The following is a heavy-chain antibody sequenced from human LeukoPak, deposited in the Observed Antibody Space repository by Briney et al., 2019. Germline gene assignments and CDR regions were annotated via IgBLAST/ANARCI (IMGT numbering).Heavy chain of an antibody. D-gene: IGHD2-21*02. CDR2: ISKTGDAT. CDR1: GFTFSNYA. V-gene: IGHV3-23*01. CDR3: ARDRDFPRDQLDY. J-gene: IGHJ4*02. Sequence: GGSLRLSCAASGFTFSNYALSWVRQAPGKGLEWISAISKTGDATWYPDSVKGRFTISRDKSKNILYLQMNSLRAEDTALYYCARDRDFPRDQLDYWGQGTLVTVSS.